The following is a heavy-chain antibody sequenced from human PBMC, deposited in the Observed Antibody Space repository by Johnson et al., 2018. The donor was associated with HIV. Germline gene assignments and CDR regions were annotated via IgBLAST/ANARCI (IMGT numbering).Heavy chain of an antibody. Sequence: VQLVESGGGLVQPGRSLRLSCAASGFNFDDYAMHWVRQAPGKGLEWVSGISWNSGNIGYAASVKGRFTISRDNSKNTLFLQMSSLRPEDTAVYFCARDWGNYYDSGGYEGALDIWGQGTMVTVS. CDR3: ARDWGNYYDSGGYEGALDI. D-gene: IGHD3-22*01. CDR1: GFNFDDYA. V-gene: IGHV3-9*01. J-gene: IGHJ3*02. CDR2: ISWNSGNI.